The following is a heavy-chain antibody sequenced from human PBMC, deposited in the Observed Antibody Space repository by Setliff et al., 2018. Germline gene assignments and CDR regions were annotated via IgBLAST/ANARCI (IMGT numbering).Heavy chain of an antibody. CDR2: IHPGDSDT. CDR1: GYRFTSYW. Sequence: GESLKISCKVSGYRFTSYWIGWVRQMPGKGLEWMGIIHPGDSDTRYSPSFQGQVTISADKSISTAYLQWGSLKASDTAMYYCARITMIPGGAVDIWGQGTRGTVSS. D-gene: IGHD3-22*01. J-gene: IGHJ3*02. V-gene: IGHV5-51*01. CDR3: ARITMIPGGAVDI.